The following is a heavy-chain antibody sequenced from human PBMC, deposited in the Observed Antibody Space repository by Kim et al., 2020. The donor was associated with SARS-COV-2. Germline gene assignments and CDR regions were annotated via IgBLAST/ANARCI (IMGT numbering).Heavy chain of an antibody. D-gene: IGHD3-10*01. Sequence: SETLSLTCTVSGGSIKSDNYYWTWIRQPPGMELEWIGSIYYTGNTYYNPSLKSRVTISVDTSKNQFSLKLRSLTAADTAVYYCARRIIKVRGHIYRWFDPWGQGTLVTVSS. V-gene: IGHV4-39*01. CDR3: ARRIIKVRGHIYRWFDP. CDR2: IYYTGNT. CDR1: GGSIKSDNYY. J-gene: IGHJ5*02.